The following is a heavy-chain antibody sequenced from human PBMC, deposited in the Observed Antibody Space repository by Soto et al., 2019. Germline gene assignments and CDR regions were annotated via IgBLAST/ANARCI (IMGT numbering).Heavy chain of an antibody. J-gene: IGHJ6*02. Sequence: QVQLVESGGGVVQPGRSLRLSCAASGFTFSSYGMHWVRQAPGKGLEWVAVIWYDGSNKYYADSVKGRFTISRDNSKNTLYLQMNSLRAEDTAVYYCARGPRTGSYGSYYYYGMDVWGQGTTVTVSS. D-gene: IGHD1-26*01. CDR3: ARGPRTGSYGSYYYYGMDV. CDR1: GFTFSSYG. V-gene: IGHV3-33*01. CDR2: IWYDGSNK.